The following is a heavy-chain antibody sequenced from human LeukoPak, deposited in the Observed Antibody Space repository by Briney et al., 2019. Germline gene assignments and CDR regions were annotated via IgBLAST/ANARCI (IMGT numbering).Heavy chain of an antibody. V-gene: IGHV4-4*07. CDR1: GGSISSYY. D-gene: IGHD2-15*01. J-gene: IGHJ5*02. CDR2: IYTSGST. CDR3: ARDPRYCSGGSCYPGWFDP. Sequence: SETLSPTCTVSGGSISSYYWSWIRQPAGKGLEWIGRIYTSGSTNYNPSLKSRVTMSVDTSKNQFSLKLSSVTAADTAVYYCARDPRYCSGGSCYPGWFDPWGQGTLVTVSS.